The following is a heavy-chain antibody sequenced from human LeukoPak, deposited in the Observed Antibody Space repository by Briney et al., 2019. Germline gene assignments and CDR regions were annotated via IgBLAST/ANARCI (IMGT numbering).Heavy chain of an antibody. CDR1: GFTFDDYA. V-gene: IGHV3-23*01. CDR3: AKDRAPAAGDDAFDI. Sequence: GGSLRLSCAASGFTFDDYAMHWVRQAPGKGLEWVSGISGSGGSTYYADSVKGRFTISRDSSRNTLYLQMNSLRAEDTAVYYCAKDRAPAAGDDAFDIWGQGTMVTVSS. D-gene: IGHD2-2*01. CDR2: ISGSGGST. J-gene: IGHJ3*02.